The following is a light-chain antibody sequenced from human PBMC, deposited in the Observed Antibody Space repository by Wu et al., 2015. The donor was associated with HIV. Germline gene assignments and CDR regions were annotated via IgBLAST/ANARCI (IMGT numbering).Light chain of an antibody. Sequence: DIQMTQSPSTLSASVGDRVTITCRASQSISSWLAWYQQKPGKAPKLLIYKASSLESGVPSRFSGSGSGTEFTLTISSLQPDDFATYYCQQYNNYQRTFGQGTKVEIK. CDR3: QQYNNYQRT. J-gene: IGKJ1*01. CDR2: KAS. V-gene: IGKV1-5*03. CDR1: QSISSW.